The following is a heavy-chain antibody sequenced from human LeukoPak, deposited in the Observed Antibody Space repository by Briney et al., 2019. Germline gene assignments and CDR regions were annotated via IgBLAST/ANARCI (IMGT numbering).Heavy chain of an antibody. D-gene: IGHD6-13*01. V-gene: IGHV3-66*01. CDR1: GFTVSSNY. CDR3: ARGGPAAGRFDY. Sequence: GGSLRLSSAASGFTVSSNYMSWVRQAPGKGLEWVSVIYSGGSTYYADSVKGRFTISRDNSKNTLYLQMNSLRAEDTSGYYCARGGPAAGRFDYWGQGTLVTVSS. CDR2: IYSGGST. J-gene: IGHJ4*02.